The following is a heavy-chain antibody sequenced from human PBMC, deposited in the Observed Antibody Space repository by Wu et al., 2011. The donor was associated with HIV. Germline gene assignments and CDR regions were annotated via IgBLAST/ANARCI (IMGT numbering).Heavy chain of an antibody. Sequence: QVQLVQSGAEVKKPWASVRVSCKASGRGFPTSIVTWVRQAPGQGLEWLGWINGYNGNSRYRQNFQDRVSMSTDSATTTAYMELRSLKSDDTAVYYCASVRCHVDHCYFPLLGTAFDIWGQGTMVTVSS. CDR3: ASVRCHVDHCYFPLLGTAFDI. CDR1: GRGFPTSI. J-gene: IGHJ3*02. CDR2: INGYNGNS. V-gene: IGHV1-18*01. D-gene: IGHD2-15*01.